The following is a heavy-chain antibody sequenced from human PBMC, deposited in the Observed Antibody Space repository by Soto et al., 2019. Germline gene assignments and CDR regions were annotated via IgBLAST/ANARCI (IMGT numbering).Heavy chain of an antibody. J-gene: IGHJ6*02. Sequence: SETLSLTCTVSGGSISSTSYYWGWIRQPPGKGLEWIGSIYYSGSTYYNPSLKSRVTISVDTSKNQFSLKLSSVTAADTAVYYCARTIAVAGYGMDVWGQGTTVT. V-gene: IGHV4-39*01. D-gene: IGHD6-19*01. CDR2: IYYSGST. CDR1: GGSISSTSYY. CDR3: ARTIAVAGYGMDV.